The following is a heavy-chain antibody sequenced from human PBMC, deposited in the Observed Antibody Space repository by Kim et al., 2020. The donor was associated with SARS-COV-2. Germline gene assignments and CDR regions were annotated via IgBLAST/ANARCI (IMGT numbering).Heavy chain of an antibody. V-gene: IGHV4-59*08. D-gene: IGHD2-15*01. CDR2: IYYSGST. CDR1: GGSISSYY. Sequence: SETLSLTCAVSGGSISSYYWSWIRQPPGKGLEWIGYIYYSGSTNYNPSLKSRVTISVDTSKNQFSLKLSSVTAADTAVYYCARQRSGGNQGISWDYWGQGTLSPSPQ. CDR3: ARQRSGGNQGISWDY. J-gene: IGHJ4*02.